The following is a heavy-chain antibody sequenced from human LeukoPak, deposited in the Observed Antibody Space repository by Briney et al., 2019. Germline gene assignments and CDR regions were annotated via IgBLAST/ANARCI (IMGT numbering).Heavy chain of an antibody. D-gene: IGHD5-24*01. CDR3: ARHLRWLQREGRYSNWFDP. Sequence: GESLKIPCKGSGYSFTSYWIGWVRQMPGKGLEWMGIIYPGDSDTRYSPSFQGQVTISADKSISTAYLQWSSLKASDTATYYCARHLRWLQREGRYSNWFDPWGQGTLVTVSS. CDR1: GYSFTSYW. CDR2: IYPGDSDT. J-gene: IGHJ5*02. V-gene: IGHV5-51*01.